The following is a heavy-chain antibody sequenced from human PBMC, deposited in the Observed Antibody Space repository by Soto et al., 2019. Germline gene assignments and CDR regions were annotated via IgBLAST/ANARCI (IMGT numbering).Heavy chain of an antibody. J-gene: IGHJ4*02. D-gene: IGHD6-6*01. CDR3: TSDSSSEAPGY. CDR1: GFTFGDYA. CDR2: IRSKAYGGTT. V-gene: IGHV3-49*03. Sequence: GGSLRLSCTASGFTFGDYAMSWFRQAPGKGLEWVGFIRSKAYGGTTEYAASVKGRFTISRDDSKSIAYLQMNSLKTEDTAVYYCTSDSSSEAPGYWGQGTLVTVSS.